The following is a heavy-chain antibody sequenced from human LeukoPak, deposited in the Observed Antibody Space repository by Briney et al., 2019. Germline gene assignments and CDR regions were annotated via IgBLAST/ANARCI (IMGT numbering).Heavy chain of an antibody. V-gene: IGHV4-59*08. Sequence: PSETLSLTCTVSGGSISSYYWSWIRQPPGKGLEWIGYIYYSGSTNYNPSLKSRVTISVDTSKNQFSLKLSSVTAADTAVYYCARLRPDFWSGYYFDHWGQGTLVTVSS. CDR2: IYYSGST. D-gene: IGHD3-3*01. CDR3: ARLRPDFWSGYYFDH. CDR1: GGSISSYY. J-gene: IGHJ4*02.